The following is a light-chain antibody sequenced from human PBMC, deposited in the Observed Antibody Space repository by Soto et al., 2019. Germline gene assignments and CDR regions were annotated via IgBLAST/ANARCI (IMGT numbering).Light chain of an antibody. CDR2: GAS. CDR3: QQYGSSPLT. Sequence: EIVLTQSPGTLSLSPGERATLSCRASQSVRSTYLAWYQQKPGQTPRLLIYGASSRATGIPDRFSGSGSGTDFTLTISRLEPEDFALYYCQQYGSSPLTFGQGTKVEIK. CDR1: QSVRSTY. V-gene: IGKV3-20*01. J-gene: IGKJ1*01.